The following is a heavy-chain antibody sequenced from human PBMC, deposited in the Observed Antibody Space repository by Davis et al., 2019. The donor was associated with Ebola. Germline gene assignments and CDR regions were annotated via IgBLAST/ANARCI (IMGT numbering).Heavy chain of an antibody. CDR1: GYTFTNYG. D-gene: IGHD1-1*01. CDR3: ARAQFPTTSDH. J-gene: IGHJ4*02. V-gene: IGHV1-18*04. Sequence: AASVKVSCKASGYTFTNYGITWVRQAPGQGLEWMGWINPHNGNTNYAQNVQGRVTMTTDTSTTTAYMEVGSLTSDGTAVYYCARAQFPTTSDHWGQGTLVTVSS. CDR2: INPHNGNT.